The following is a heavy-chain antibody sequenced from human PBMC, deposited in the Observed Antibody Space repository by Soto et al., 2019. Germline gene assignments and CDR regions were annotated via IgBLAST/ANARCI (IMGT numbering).Heavy chain of an antibody. CDR3: ASNINAVAGSFDS. Sequence: EVQLLESGGGLVQPGGSLRLSCAASGFTFINYAMSWVRQAPGEGLEWVSAISDSGVGTYYADSVKGRFTNSRDNSKNTLYLQMNSLRAEDTAVYFCASNINAVAGSFDSWGQGTLVTVSS. CDR1: GFTFINYA. V-gene: IGHV3-23*01. J-gene: IGHJ4*02. D-gene: IGHD6-19*01. CDR2: ISDSGVGT.